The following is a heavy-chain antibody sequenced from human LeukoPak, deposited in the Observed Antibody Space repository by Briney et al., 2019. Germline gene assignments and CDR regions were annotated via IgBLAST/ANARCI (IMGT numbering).Heavy chain of an antibody. CDR3: ARGRDHYYGMDV. D-gene: IGHD2-15*01. CDR1: GFTFSSYE. V-gene: IGHV3-48*03. J-gene: IGHJ6*02. Sequence: PGGSLRLSCAASGFTFSSYEMHWVRQAPEKGLEWISYISSSGSISYADSVKGRFTISRDNAKNSLYLQMNSLRVEDTAVYYCARGRDHYYGMDVWGQGTTVTVSS. CDR2: ISSSGSI.